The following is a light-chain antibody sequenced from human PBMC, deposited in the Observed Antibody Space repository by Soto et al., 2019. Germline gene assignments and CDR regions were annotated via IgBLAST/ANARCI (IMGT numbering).Light chain of an antibody. CDR3: QQYSAWPLT. J-gene: IGKJ4*01. CDR2: GAS. V-gene: IGKV3-15*01. Sequence: EIVMTQSPATLSVSPGERATLFCRASQTVSSIFLAWYQQKPGQAPRLLIHGASTRATGITARFSGSGSGTEFTITISSLQSEDFAVYSWQQYSAWPLTFGGGTKVEIK. CDR1: QTVSSI.